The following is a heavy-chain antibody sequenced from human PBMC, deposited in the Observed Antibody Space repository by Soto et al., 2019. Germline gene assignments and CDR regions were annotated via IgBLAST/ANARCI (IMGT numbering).Heavy chain of an antibody. CDR2: ISYDGSNK. V-gene: IGHV3-30-3*01. D-gene: IGHD6-13*01. CDR1: GFTFSSYA. Sequence: QVQLVESGGGVVQPGRSLRLSCAASGFTFSSYAMHWVRQAPGKGLEWVAVISYDGSNKYYADSVKGRFTISRDNSKNTLYLQMNSLRAEDTAVYYCARGPQDEVLAAGTDYYYGMDVWGQGTTVTVSS. J-gene: IGHJ6*02. CDR3: ARGPQDEVLAAGTDYYYGMDV.